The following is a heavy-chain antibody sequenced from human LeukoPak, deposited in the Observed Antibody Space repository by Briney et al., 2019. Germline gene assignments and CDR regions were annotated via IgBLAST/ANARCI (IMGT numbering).Heavy chain of an antibody. CDR1: GFTFSDSY. CDR3: ARGSRTIELGDDY. Sequence: GGSLRLSCAASGFTFSDSYMSWIHQAPGKGLEWVSYISSSSSDTNYADSVKGRFTISRDNAKNSLYLQMNSLRAEDTAVYYCARGSRTIELGDDYWGQGTLVTVSS. J-gene: IGHJ4*02. D-gene: IGHD5-24*01. V-gene: IGHV3-11*06. CDR2: ISSSSSDT.